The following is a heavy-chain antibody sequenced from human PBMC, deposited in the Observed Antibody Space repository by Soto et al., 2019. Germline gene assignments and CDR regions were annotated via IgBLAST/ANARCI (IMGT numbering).Heavy chain of an antibody. V-gene: IGHV3-23*01. CDR1: GFTFSSYA. J-gene: IGHJ4*02. D-gene: IGHD6-6*01. CDR2: ISGSGVST. Sequence: EVQLLESGGGLVQPGGSLRLSCAASGFTFSSYAMSWVRQAPGKGLEWVSGISGSGVSTYYADSVKGRFTISRYNSKSTLYLQMNSLRAEDTAVYYCAKERERIATRSIDYWGQGTLVTVSS. CDR3: AKERERIATRSIDY.